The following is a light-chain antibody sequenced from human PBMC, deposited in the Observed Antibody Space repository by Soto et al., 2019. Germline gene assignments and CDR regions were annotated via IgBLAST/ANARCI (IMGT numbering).Light chain of an antibody. CDR1: SSDVGGYNY. CDR2: EVS. V-gene: IGLV2-14*01. CDR3: SSYTSSSTPYV. Sequence: QSALTQPASVSGSPGQSITISCTGTSSDVGGYNYVSWYQQHPGKAPKLMIYEVSNRPSGVSNRFSGSKSGNTASLTISGLQAEEEADYYCSSYTSSSTPYVFGTAPKVTVL. J-gene: IGLJ1*01.